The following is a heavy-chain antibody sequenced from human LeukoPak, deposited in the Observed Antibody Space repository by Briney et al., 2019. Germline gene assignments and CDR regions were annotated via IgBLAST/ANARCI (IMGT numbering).Heavy chain of an antibody. CDR3: VRRGGPRYCSGGSCYYDY. CDR1: GYSFTNYW. J-gene: IGHJ4*02. CDR2: TYPADSDT. D-gene: IGHD2-15*01. Sequence: GESLKISCKGSGYSFTNYWIGWVRQMPGKGLEGMGVTYPADSDTRYRPSFQGQVTISADKSITTAYLHWSSLKASDTALYYCVRRGGPRYCSGGSCYYDYWGQGTLVTVSS. V-gene: IGHV5-51*01.